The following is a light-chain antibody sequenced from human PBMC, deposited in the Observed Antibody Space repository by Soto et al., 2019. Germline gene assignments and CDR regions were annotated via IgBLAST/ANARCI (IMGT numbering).Light chain of an antibody. CDR2: DAS. CDR3: QQRFDWPLT. J-gene: IGKJ4*01. V-gene: IGKV3-11*01. CDR1: QSVSTF. Sequence: EIVLTQSPATLSLSPGERATLSCRASQSVSTFFAWYQQKRGQAPRLLIYDASKRATGIPARFSGSGSGTDFTLTISSLEPEDFAVYYCQQRFDWPLTFGGGTTVEIK.